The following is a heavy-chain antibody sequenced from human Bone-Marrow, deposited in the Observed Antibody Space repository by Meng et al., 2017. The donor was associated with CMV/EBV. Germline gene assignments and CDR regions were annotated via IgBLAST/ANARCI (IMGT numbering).Heavy chain of an antibody. D-gene: IGHD1-26*01. CDR2: IYYIENT. CDR3: ARGVGATPLDF. Sequence: SETRSPTCTVSGASLSSRDYYWSWIRQPPGKGLEWIGYIYYIENTNYNPSLKSRVTITVDTSKSQFTLKLNSVTSADTAVYYCARGVGATPLDFWGQGTLVTVSS. J-gene: IGHJ4*02. V-gene: IGHV4-61*08. CDR1: GASLSSRDYY.